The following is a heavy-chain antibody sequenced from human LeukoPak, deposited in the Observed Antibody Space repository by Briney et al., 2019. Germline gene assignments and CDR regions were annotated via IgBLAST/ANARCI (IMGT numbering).Heavy chain of an antibody. CDR2: INHSGST. J-gene: IGHJ6*02. CDR3: ARRTVTALYFYYGLDV. Sequence: PSETLSLTCAVYGGSFSGYYWSWIRQPPGKGLEWIGEINHSGSTNYNPSLKSRVTISIDKSKNQFSLKLNSVTAADTAFYFCARRTVTALYFYYGLDVWGRGTTVTVSS. CDR1: GGSFSGYY. D-gene: IGHD4-17*01. V-gene: IGHV4-34*01.